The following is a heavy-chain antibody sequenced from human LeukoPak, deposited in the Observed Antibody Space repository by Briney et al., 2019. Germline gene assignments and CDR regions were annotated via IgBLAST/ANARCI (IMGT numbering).Heavy chain of an antibody. CDR1: GFTFSSYA. V-gene: IGHV3-30*04. CDR3: ARTIQLLYFDY. J-gene: IGHJ4*02. Sequence: GGSLRLSCAASGFTFSSYAMHWVRQAPGKGLEWVAVISYDGSNKYYADSVKGRFTISRDNAKNSLYLQMNSLRAEDTAVYYCARTIQLLYFDYWGQGTLVTVSS. CDR2: ISYDGSNK. D-gene: IGHD5-18*01.